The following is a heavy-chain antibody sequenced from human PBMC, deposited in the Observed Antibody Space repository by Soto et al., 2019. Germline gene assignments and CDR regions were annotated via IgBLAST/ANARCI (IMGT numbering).Heavy chain of an antibody. CDR3: ARDKGGRTTVTTPDI. Sequence: EVQLVESGGGLVQPGRSLRLSCAASGFTFEDYSMHWVRQTPGRGLEWVSGISWNGGNIDYTDSVKGRFTISRDNAKNSLYWQRNGLGAEDTALYYCARDKGGRTTVTTPDIWGQGTLVTVSS. CDR1: GFTFEDYS. J-gene: IGHJ3*02. D-gene: IGHD4-17*01. V-gene: IGHV3-9*01. CDR2: ISWNGGNI.